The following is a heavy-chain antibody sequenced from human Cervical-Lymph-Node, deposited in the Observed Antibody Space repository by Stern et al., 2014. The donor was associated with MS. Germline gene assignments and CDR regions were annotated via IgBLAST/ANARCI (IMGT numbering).Heavy chain of an antibody. J-gene: IGHJ6*02. V-gene: IGHV1-69*01. Sequence: VQLVQSGAEVKKPGSSVRVSCKASGGTFSSYAISWVRQAPGQGLEWMGGITHMIGTANYAQKFQGRVTITADDSTTTAYMEVSSLRSEDTAVYYCASSVGELTPEAVWGQGTTVTVFS. CDR1: GGTFSSYA. D-gene: IGHD3-10*01. CDR3: ASSVGELTPEAV. CDR2: ITHMIGTA.